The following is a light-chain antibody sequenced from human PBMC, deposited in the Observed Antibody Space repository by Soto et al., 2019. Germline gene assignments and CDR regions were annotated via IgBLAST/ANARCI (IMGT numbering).Light chain of an antibody. CDR3: QQRSTWPLT. J-gene: IGKJ4*01. Sequence: EIVLTQSPATLSLSAGERATLSCRASQSVRDYLAWYQQKPGQAPRLLIYDASNRATGIPARFSGSGSGTDFTLSISSLEPEDFAVYYCQQRSTWPLTFGGGTKVEIK. V-gene: IGKV3-11*01. CDR2: DAS. CDR1: QSVRDY.